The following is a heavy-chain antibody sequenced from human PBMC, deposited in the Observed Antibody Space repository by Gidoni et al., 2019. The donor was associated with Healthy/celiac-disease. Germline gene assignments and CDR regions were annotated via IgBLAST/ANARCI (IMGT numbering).Heavy chain of an antibody. CDR3: AKKAAVTYDSSGYYYAY. D-gene: IGHD3-22*01. V-gene: IGHV3-23*01. J-gene: IGHJ4*02. Sequence: EVQLLESGGGLVQPGGSLRLSCAASGFTFRSYAMSWVRQAPGKGLEWVSAISGSGGSTYYADSVKGRFTISRDNSKNTLYLQMNSLRAEDTAVYYCAKKAAVTYDSSGYYYAYWGQGTLVTVSS. CDR1: GFTFRSYA. CDR2: ISGSGGST.